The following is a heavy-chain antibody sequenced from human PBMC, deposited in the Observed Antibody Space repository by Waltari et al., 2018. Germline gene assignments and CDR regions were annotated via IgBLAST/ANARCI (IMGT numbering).Heavy chain of an antibody. CDR2: ISSSGSTI. V-gene: IGHV3-48*03. CDR1: VFTFSSYE. J-gene: IGHJ4*02. CDR3: ARNYRDNAVYFDY. Sequence: EVQLVESGGGLVQPGGSLRLSCAASVFTFSSYEMNWVRQAPGKGLEWVSYISSSGSTIYYADSVKGRFTISRDNAKNSLYLQMNSLRAEDTAVYYCARNYRDNAVYFDYWGQGTLVTVSS. D-gene: IGHD3-16*02.